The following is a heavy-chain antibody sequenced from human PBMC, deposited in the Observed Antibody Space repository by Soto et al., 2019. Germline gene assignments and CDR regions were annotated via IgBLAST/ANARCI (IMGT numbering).Heavy chain of an antibody. CDR3: ARMSATGTRWFDP. J-gene: IGHJ5*02. CDR1: GGSFSSGAYH. D-gene: IGHD6-13*01. V-gene: IGHV4-31*03. CDR2: ISYRGIT. Sequence: TLSLTCTVSGGSFSSGAYHWSWVRQHPGQGLEWIASISYRGITYSNPSLKSRLSMSVDTSKNQFSLNLTSVTAADTAVYHCARMSATGTRWFDPWGQGTLVTVSS.